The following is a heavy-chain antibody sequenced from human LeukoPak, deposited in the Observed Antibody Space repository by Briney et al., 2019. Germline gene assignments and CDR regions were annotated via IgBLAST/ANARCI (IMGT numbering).Heavy chain of an antibody. CDR1: GFTFSSYD. V-gene: IGHV3-13*01. J-gene: IGHJ3*02. CDR3: ARQTLYDSGAFDI. CDR2: IGTAGDT. Sequence: TGGSLRLSCAASGFTFSSYDMHWVRQATGKGLEGVSAIGTAGDTYYPGSVKGRFTISKENAKNSLYLQMNSLRAGDTAVYYCARQTLYDSGAFDIWGQGTMVTVSS. D-gene: IGHD3-22*01.